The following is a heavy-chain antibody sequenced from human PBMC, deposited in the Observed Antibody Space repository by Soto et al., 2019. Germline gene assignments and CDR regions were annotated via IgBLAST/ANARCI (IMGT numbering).Heavy chain of an antibody. CDR1: GFTFSSYW. CDR3: ARISQGTYCRGGNCYSDY. J-gene: IGHJ4*02. V-gene: IGHV3-74*01. Sequence: PGGSLRLSCAAPGFTFSSYWMHWVRQDPEKGLVWVSRINGDGISTSYADSVKGRFTISRDNAKDTLYLHMNSLGAEDTAVYYCARISQGTYCRGGNCYSDYWGQGTLVTVSS. D-gene: IGHD2-15*01. CDR2: INGDGIST.